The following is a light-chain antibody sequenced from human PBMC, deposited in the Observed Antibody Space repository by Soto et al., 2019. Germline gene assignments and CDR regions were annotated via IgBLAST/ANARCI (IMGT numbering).Light chain of an antibody. CDR1: SSDVGGYNS. CDR3: CSYTTSTTYV. J-gene: IGLJ1*01. Sequence: QSAVTQPASVSGSPGQSITISCSGTSSDVGGYNSVSWYQHRPGTAPKLVIYDVRNRPSGVSDRFSGSQSANTASLTISGLRAEDEADYYCCSYTTSTTYVFGTGTKVTVL. V-gene: IGLV2-14*03. CDR2: DVR.